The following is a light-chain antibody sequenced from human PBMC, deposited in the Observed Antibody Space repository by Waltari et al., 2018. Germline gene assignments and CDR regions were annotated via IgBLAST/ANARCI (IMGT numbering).Light chain of an antibody. CDR3: QQGSSYPRT. CDR2: RES. Sequence: DTQMTQSPSSLSALVGDTVTITCQASQGIANNLNWYQWKPGKAPKLLIYRESSLQSGIPSRFRGSGSGTAFILTISSLQPEDFATYYCQQGSSYPRTFGQGTRVE. V-gene: IGKV1-16*01. J-gene: IGKJ1*01. CDR1: QGIANN.